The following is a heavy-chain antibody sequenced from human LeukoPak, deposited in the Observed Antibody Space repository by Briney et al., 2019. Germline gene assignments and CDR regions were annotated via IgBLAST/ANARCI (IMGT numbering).Heavy chain of an antibody. D-gene: IGHD3-3*01. CDR2: INRGGIT. Sequence: SETLSLTCAVYGGSLSGYCWSWIRQSPGKGLEWIGEINRGGITKYNPSLESRVTISVDTSKNQFSLNLSSVTAADTAVYYCARNYYDFWSGYYGPWFDPWGQGTLVTVSS. CDR1: GGSLSGYC. J-gene: IGHJ5*02. V-gene: IGHV4-34*01. CDR3: ARNYYDFWSGYYGPWFDP.